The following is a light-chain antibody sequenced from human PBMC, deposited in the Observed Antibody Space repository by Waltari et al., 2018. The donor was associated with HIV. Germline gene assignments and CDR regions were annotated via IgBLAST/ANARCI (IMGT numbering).Light chain of an antibody. V-gene: IGLV3-19*01. J-gene: IGLJ2*01. CDR3: GSRDSSAYRL. Sequence: SSDLTQDPVVSVALGQTVKITCQGDSLSSFSPTRYQQKPGQAPALVIYGENIRPSGIPDRFSGSTSGYTASLTTTGAQAEDEADYYCGSRDSSAYRLFGGGTRLTVL. CDR2: GEN. CDR1: SLSSFS.